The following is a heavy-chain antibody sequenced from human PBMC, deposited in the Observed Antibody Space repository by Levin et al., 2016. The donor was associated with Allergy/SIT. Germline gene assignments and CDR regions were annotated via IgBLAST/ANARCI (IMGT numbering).Heavy chain of an antibody. CDR3: ATTISSSYYYYGMDV. D-gene: IGHD6-6*01. Sequence: GESLKISCAASGFTFSSYWMSWVRQAPGKGLEWVANIKQDGSEKYYVDSVKGRFTISRDNAKNSLYLQMNSLRAEDTAVYYCATTISSSYYYYGMDVWGQGTTVTVSS. CDR1: GFTFSSYW. CDR2: IKQDGSEK. V-gene: IGHV3-7*05. J-gene: IGHJ6*02.